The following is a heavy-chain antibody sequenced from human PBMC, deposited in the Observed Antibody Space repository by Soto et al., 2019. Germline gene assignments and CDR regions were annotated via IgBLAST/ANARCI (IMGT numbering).Heavy chain of an antibody. CDR2: IIPIFGTA. V-gene: IGHV1-69*06. Sequence: SVKVSCKASGGTFSSYAISWVRQAPGQGLEWMGGIIPIFGTANYAQKFQGRVTITADKSTSTAYMELSSLRSEDTAVYYCAREEHYDFWSGYSKYYYGMDVWGKGTTVTVSS. D-gene: IGHD3-3*01. CDR1: GGTFSSYA. CDR3: AREEHYDFWSGYSKYYYGMDV. J-gene: IGHJ6*04.